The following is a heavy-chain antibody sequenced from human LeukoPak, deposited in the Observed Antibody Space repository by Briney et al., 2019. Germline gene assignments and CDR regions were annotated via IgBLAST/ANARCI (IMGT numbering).Heavy chain of an antibody. CDR1: GGSISSGGYY. J-gene: IGHJ5*02. CDR3: ARGKPVIAAANWFDP. CDR2: IYYSGST. V-gene: IGHV4-31*03. Sequence: PSQTLSLTCTVSGGSISSGGYYWSWIRQHPGKGLEWIGYIYYSGSTYYNPSLKSRVTISVDTSKNQFSLKPSSVTAADTAVYYCARGKPVIAAANWFDPWGQGTLVTVSS. D-gene: IGHD6-13*01.